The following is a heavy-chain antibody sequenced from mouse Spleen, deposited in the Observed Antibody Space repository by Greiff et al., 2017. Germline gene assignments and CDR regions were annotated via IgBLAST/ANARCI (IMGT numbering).Heavy chain of an antibody. CDR3: ARKGDHWEGAMGY. CDR1: GFSLTSYA. Sequence: VILVESGPGLVAPSQSLSISCAASGFSLTSYAISWVRQPPGKGLEWLGVIWTGGGTTYNPALKSILSISKDNSKSQVFLKMNSLQTDDTARYYCARKGDHWEGAMGYWGQRTSGTVSS. CDR2: IWTGGGT. J-gene: IGHJ4*01. V-gene: IGHV2-9-1*01. D-gene: IGHD4-1*01.